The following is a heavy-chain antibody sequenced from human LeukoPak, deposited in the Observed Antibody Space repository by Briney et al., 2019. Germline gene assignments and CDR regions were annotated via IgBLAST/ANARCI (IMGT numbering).Heavy chain of an antibody. CDR1: GYTFTGYY. Sequence: GASVKVSCKASGYTFTGYYMHWVRQAPGQGLEWMGWISAYNGNTNYAQKLQGRVTMTTDTSTSTAYMELRSLRSDDTAVYYCARDRAFDIWGQGTMVTVSS. CDR2: ISAYNGNT. J-gene: IGHJ3*02. CDR3: ARDRAFDI. V-gene: IGHV1-18*04.